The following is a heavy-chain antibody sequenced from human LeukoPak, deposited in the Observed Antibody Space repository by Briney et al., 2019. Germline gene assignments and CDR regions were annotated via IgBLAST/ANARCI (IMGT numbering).Heavy chain of an antibody. CDR2: INHSGST. V-gene: IGHV4-34*01. J-gene: IGHJ4*02. CDR3: ARGGRSYRSSWYPY. Sequence: KPSETLSLTCAVYGGSFSGYYWSWIRQPPGKGLEWIGEINHSGSTNYNPSLKSRLTISVDTSKNQFSLNLTSVTAADTAVYYCARGGRSYRSSWYPYWGQGNLVTVSS. CDR1: GGSFSGYY. D-gene: IGHD6-13*01.